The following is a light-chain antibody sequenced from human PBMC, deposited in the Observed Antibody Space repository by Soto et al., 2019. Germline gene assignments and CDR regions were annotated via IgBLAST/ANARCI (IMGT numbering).Light chain of an antibody. CDR2: GVS. CDR3: QQSGNSPLLT. V-gene: IGKV3-20*01. CDR1: QSVSSSY. Sequence: EIVLTQSPGTLSLSPGERATLSCRASQSVSSSYLAWYQQKPGQAPRLLMYGVSTRATGIPDRFSGSGSGTDFTLTISRLEPEDFAVYYCQQSGNSPLLTFGGGTKVQIK. J-gene: IGKJ4*01.